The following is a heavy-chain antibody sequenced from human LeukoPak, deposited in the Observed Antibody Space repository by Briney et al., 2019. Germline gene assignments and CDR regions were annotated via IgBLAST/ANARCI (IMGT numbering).Heavy chain of an antibody. J-gene: IGHJ4*02. D-gene: IGHD1-26*01. V-gene: IGHV1-46*01. CDR3: ARVVYSGTSRGALDY. CDR1: GYSFTSYY. Sequence: ASVKVSCKASGYSFTSYYLHWVRQAPGQGLEWMGIIDPSGGSTSYAQKFQGRVTMTRDTATSTVYMELSSLRSEDTAVYYCARVVYSGTSRGALDYRGQGTLVTVSS. CDR2: IDPSGGST.